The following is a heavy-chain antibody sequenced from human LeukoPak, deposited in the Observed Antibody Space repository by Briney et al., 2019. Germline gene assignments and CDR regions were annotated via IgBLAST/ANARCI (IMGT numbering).Heavy chain of an antibody. J-gene: IGHJ4*02. Sequence: PGGSLRLSCAPAGFTFSSDAMSWVRQAPGNGLEWVSGITDSGFTTFYANSVKGRFTISRDNSKNTLYLQMNSLRAEDTAVYYCANAGFCSSTTCYNPFDHWGQGTLVTVSS. V-gene: IGHV3-23*01. CDR1: GFTFSSDA. CDR2: ITDSGFTT. CDR3: ANAGFCSSTTCYNPFDH. D-gene: IGHD2-2*02.